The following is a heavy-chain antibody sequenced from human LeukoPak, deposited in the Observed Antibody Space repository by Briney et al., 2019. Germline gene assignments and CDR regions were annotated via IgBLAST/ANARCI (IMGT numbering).Heavy chain of an antibody. D-gene: IGHD3-22*01. CDR3: AKRCGYCRRDDAFDN. CDR2: ISSSGSSI. V-gene: IGHV3-48*04. J-gene: IGHJ3*02. Sequence: GGSLTLLCAPSGLIFSSYCMKWARHAPGRGREWVSYISSSGSSIYYADSVKGRFTICRDNAKNTLYQQMNSLRAEDTAVYYCAKRCGYCRRDDAFDNWGQGTMVTVSS. CDR1: GLIFSSYC.